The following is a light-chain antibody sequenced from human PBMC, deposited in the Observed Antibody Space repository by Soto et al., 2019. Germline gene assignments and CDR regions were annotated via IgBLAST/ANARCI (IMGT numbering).Light chain of an antibody. Sequence: EIVLTQSPATLSLSPGERATLSCRASQSVSSYLAWYQQKPGQAPRLLIYDASNRATGIPARFSGSGSGTDFTLTIRSLEPEDFAVYYCQQRRNWPPITFGQGTRLEI. V-gene: IGKV3-11*01. CDR1: QSVSSY. CDR3: QQRRNWPPIT. CDR2: DAS. J-gene: IGKJ5*01.